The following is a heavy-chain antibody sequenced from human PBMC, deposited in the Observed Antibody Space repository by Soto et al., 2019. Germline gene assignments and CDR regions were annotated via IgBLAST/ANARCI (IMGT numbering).Heavy chain of an antibody. J-gene: IGHJ4*02. CDR2: IYYTGTT. CDR1: GGSISSGDYY. Sequence: QVQLQESGPGLAKPSQTLSLTCTVSGGSISSGDYYWSWVRQPPGKGLEWIGYIYYTGTTYYNPSLKSRVTISLDMSKNQFSVSLTSVTASDTAVYYCARDPFCSGGSCYSYFDYWGQGTLVTVSS. D-gene: IGHD2-15*01. V-gene: IGHV4-30-4*01. CDR3: ARDPFCSGGSCYSYFDY.